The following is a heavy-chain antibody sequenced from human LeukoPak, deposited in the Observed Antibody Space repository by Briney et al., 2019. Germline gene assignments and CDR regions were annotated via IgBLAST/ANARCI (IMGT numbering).Heavy chain of an antibody. Sequence: ALVKVSCKASGYTFTSYYMHWVRRAPGQGLEWMGIINPSSGSTSYAQKFQGRVTMTRDTSTSTVYMELSSLRSEDTAVYYCARDPHSSSWYDYWGQGTLVTVSS. V-gene: IGHV1-46*01. CDR1: GYTFTSYY. D-gene: IGHD6-13*01. CDR3: ARDPHSSSWYDY. J-gene: IGHJ4*02. CDR2: INPSSGST.